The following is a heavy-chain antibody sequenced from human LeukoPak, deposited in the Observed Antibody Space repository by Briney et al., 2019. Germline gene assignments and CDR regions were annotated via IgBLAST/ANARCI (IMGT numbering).Heavy chain of an antibody. CDR2: ISSSSSYI. Sequence: GGSLRLSCAASGFTFSSYSMNWVRHAPGKARECVSSISSSSSYIYYPDSVKDRFTITRDNAKNSLYLQMNSLRAEDTAVYYCAREPRAVAARVTAFDIWGQGTMVTVSS. J-gene: IGHJ3*02. CDR3: AREPRAVAARVTAFDI. CDR1: GFTFSSYS. D-gene: IGHD6-19*01. V-gene: IGHV3-21*01.